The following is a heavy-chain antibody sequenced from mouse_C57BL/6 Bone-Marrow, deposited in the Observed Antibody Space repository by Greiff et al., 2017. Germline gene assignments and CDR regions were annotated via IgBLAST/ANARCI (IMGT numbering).Heavy chain of an antibody. CDR1: GYTFTGYW. D-gene: IGHD2-4*01. Sequence: QVQLKQSGAELMKPGASVKLSCKATGYTFTGYWIEWVKQRPGHGLEWIGEILPGSGSTNYNEKFKGKATFTADTSSNTAYMQLSSLTTEDAAIYYCVPLYYDYKFAYWGQGTLVTVSA. J-gene: IGHJ3*01. CDR3: VPLYYDYKFAY. V-gene: IGHV1-9*01. CDR2: ILPGSGST.